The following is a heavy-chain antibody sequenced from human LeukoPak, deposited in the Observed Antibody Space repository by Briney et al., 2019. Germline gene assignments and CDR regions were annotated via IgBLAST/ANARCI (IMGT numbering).Heavy chain of an antibody. CDR3: ARDLNWGPPSGSYFSHWFDP. D-gene: IGHD1-26*01. CDR2: IYYSGST. Sequence: SETLSLTCTVSGGSTSSYYWSWIRQPPGKGLEWIGYIYYSGSTKYSPSLKSRVTISVDTSKNQFSLKLSSVTAADTAVYYCARDLNWGPPSGSYFSHWFDPWGQGTLVTVSS. J-gene: IGHJ5*02. CDR1: GGSTSSYY. V-gene: IGHV4-59*01.